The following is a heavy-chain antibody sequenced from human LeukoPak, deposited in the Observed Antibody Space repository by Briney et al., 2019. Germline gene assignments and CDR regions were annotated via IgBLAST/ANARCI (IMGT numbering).Heavy chain of an antibody. J-gene: IGHJ4*02. Sequence: GGSLRLSCAASGFTFSSYAMSWVRQAPGKGLEWVSAISGSGGSTYYADSVKGRFTISRDNSKNTLYLQMNSLRAEDTAVYYCAKLRKRAFSIGPDDYWGQGTLVTVSS. CDR1: GFTFSSYA. CDR2: ISGSGGST. V-gene: IGHV3-23*01. D-gene: IGHD2/OR15-2a*01. CDR3: AKLRKRAFSIGPDDY.